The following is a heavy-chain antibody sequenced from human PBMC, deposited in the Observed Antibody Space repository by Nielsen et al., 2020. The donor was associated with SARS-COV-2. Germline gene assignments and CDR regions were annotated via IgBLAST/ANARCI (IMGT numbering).Heavy chain of an antibody. D-gene: IGHD6-13*01. Sequence: GGSLRLSCAASGFTFDDDAMHWVRQAPGKGLEWVSGISWNNGSLGYADSVKGRSTISRDNAKNSLYLQMNSLRVEDTAVYYCASSTGPGGWFDPWGQGTLVTVSS. CDR1: GFTFDDDA. V-gene: IGHV3-9*01. CDR2: ISWNNGSL. J-gene: IGHJ5*02. CDR3: ASSTGPGGWFDP.